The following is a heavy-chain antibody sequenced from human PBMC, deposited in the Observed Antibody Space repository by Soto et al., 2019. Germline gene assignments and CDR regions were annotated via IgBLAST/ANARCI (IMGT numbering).Heavy chain of an antibody. CDR3: ARDTHMMTTVTTYAY. Sequence: ASVKVSCKASGYTFTSYGISWVRQAPGQGLEWMGWISAYNGNTNYAQKLQGRVTMTTDTSTSTAYMELRSLRSDDTAVYYCARDTHMMTTVTTYAYWGQGTMVTVYS. D-gene: IGHD4-17*01. V-gene: IGHV1-18*01. CDR2: ISAYNGNT. CDR1: GYTFTSYG. J-gene: IGHJ4*02.